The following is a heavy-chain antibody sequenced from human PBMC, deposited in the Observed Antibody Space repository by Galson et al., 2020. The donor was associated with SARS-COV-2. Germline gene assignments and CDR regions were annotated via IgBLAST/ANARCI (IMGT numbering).Heavy chain of an antibody. CDR2: ISYEGSNK. J-gene: IGHJ6*02. D-gene: IGHD3-10*02. CDR1: GFTFNNYG. CDR3: AKRPKVFEIWPYGMDV. V-gene: IGHV3-30*18. Sequence: GGSLRLSCAASGFTFNNYGMHWVRQAPGTGLEWVAVISYEGSNKYYADPVRGRFFISRDNSKNTLYLQMDSLRPEDTAVYYCAKRPKVFEIWPYGMDVWGQGTTVTVSS.